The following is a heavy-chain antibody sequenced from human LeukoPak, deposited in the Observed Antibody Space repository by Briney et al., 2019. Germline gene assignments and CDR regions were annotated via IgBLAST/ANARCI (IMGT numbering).Heavy chain of an antibody. V-gene: IGHV3-7*01. CDR1: GFTFSGYW. CDR3: ASARIDY. CDR2: IKDDGSEK. J-gene: IGHJ4*02. D-gene: IGHD1-14*01. Sequence: GGSLRLSCVGSGFTFSGYWMTWVRQAPGKGLEWVANIKDDGSEKYSVDSVKGRFTISRDNAKNLLYLQMSSLRAEDTAVYYCASARIDYWGQGTLVTVSS.